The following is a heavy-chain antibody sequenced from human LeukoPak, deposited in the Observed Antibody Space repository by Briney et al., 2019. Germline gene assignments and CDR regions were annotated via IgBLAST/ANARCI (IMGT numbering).Heavy chain of an antibody. CDR3: ATMFGESSDFDH. Sequence: SETLSLTCVVSGGSISAYSWNWIRQPAGKGLEWIGRLHSSGETTSNPSLMSRATMSLDTSRNHFSLNLTSVTAADTAIYYCATMFGESSDFDHWGQGTLVTVSS. V-gene: IGHV4-4*07. J-gene: IGHJ4*02. CDR1: GGSISAYS. D-gene: IGHD3-10*02. CDR2: LHSSGET.